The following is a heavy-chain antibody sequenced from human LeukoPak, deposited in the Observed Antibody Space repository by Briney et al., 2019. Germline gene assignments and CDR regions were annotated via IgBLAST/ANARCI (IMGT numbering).Heavy chain of an antibody. CDR3: ARSRVRGVFDY. V-gene: IGHV4-30-2*05. CDR2: IYHSGST. J-gene: IGHJ4*02. Sequence: SQTLSLTCAVSGGSISSGGYSWSWIRQPPGKGLEWIGYIYHSGSTYYNPSLKSRVTISVDTSKNQFSLKLSSVTAADTAVYYCARSRVRGVFDYWSQGTLVTVSS. CDR1: GGSISSGGYS. D-gene: IGHD3-10*01.